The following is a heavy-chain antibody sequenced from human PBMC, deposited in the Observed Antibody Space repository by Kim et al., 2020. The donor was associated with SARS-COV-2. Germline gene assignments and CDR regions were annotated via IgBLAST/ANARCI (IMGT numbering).Heavy chain of an antibody. D-gene: IGHD6-19*01. J-gene: IGHJ3*02. CDR2: IKQDGNQK. CDR1: GFTFSSYG. Sequence: GGSLRLSCAASGFTFSSYGMTWVRQAPGKGLEWVASIKQDGNQKYYVDSVKGRFTISRDNAKNSLYLQMNSLRAEDTAVYYCARHGGLYSSGREAFDI. CDR3: ARHGGLYSSGREAFDI. V-gene: IGHV3-7*01.